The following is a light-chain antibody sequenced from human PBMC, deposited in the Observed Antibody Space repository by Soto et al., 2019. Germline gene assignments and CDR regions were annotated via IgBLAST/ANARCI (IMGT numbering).Light chain of an antibody. V-gene: IGLV3-21*04. CDR2: YDS. CDR3: QVWDRSSDHIAV. J-gene: IGLJ7*01. CDR1: NIGSKT. Sequence: SYELTQPPSVSVAVGQTARITCGGNNIGSKTVHWYQQKPGQAPVVVINYDSDRPSGIPERFSGSNSGNTATLTISRVEAGDEADYYCQVWDRSSDHIAVFGGGTKLTVL.